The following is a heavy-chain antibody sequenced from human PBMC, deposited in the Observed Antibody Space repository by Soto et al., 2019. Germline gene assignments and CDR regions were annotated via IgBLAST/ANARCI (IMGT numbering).Heavy chain of an antibody. D-gene: IGHD3-22*01. CDR1: GYTFITYG. CDR2: ITPYNGKT. Sequence: ASVKVSCKASGYTFITYGVTWVRQAPGQGLEWMGWITPYNGKTHYAQKFQGRVTITADESTSTAYMELSSLRSEDTAVYYCARAPNYYDSSGYYFYFDYWGQGTLVTSPQ. V-gene: IGHV1-18*01. J-gene: IGHJ4*02. CDR3: ARAPNYYDSSGYYFYFDY.